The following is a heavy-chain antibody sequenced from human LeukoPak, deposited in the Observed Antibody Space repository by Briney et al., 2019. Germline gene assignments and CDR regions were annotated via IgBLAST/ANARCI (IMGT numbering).Heavy chain of an antibody. CDR1: GFTFSSYA. CDR3: AKDRINYSSGRKHYFDY. V-gene: IGHV3-23*01. Sequence: GGSLRLSCAAPGFTFSSYAMSWVRQAPGKGLEWVSAISGSGGSTYYADSVKGRFTISRDNSKNTLYLQMNSLRAEDTAVYYCAKDRINYSSGRKHYFDYWGQGTLVTVSS. CDR2: ISGSGGST. J-gene: IGHJ4*02. D-gene: IGHD6-19*01.